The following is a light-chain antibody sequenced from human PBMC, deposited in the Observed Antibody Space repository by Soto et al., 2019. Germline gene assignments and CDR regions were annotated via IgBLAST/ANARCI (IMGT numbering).Light chain of an antibody. V-gene: IGKV1-5*01. Sequence: IQMTQSPSTLSASVGDRVTITCRASQSVGYWLAWYQQKPGKAPQFLIYDASNLHDGVPSRFSGSGSGTEFTLTISSLQPDDFATYYCQQRANWPLTTFGHGTRLEIK. CDR3: QQRANWPLTT. CDR2: DAS. CDR1: QSVGYW. J-gene: IGKJ5*01.